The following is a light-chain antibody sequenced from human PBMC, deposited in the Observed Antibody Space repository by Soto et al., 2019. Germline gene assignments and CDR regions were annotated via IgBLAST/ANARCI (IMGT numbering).Light chain of an antibody. CDR3: QQYNDWPLT. V-gene: IGKV3-15*01. CDR2: GAS. Sequence: EIVMTQSPVTLSVSPGERATLSCRASQSVSSNLAWYQQQPGQAPRLLVYGASTRATDIPARFSGSGSGTEFTLIVSSLQSEDFAVYYCQQYNDWPLTFGPGTKVDF. CDR1: QSVSSN. J-gene: IGKJ3*01.